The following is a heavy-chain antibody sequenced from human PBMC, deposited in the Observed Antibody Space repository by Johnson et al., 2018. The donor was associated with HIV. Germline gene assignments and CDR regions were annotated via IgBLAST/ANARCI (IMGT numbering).Heavy chain of an antibody. Sequence: VHSVESGGGVVQPGRSLRLSCAASGFTFSSYWMSWVRQAPGKGLEWVANIKQDRSQKYYVDSVNGRFTISRDNAKNSLYLQMNSLRAEDTAVYYCARLIVGAPGAFDIWGQGTMVTVS. J-gene: IGHJ3*02. CDR2: IKQDRSQK. CDR3: ARLIVGAPGAFDI. CDR1: GFTFSSYW. V-gene: IGHV3-7*05. D-gene: IGHD1-26*01.